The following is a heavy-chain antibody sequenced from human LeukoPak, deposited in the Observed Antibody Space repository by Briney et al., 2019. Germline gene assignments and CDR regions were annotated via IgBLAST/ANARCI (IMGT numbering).Heavy chain of an antibody. Sequence: PGGSLRLSCAASGFTFSSYAMTWVRQAPGKGLEWVSSITGGAGSTYYADSVKGRFTISRDNAKNSLYLQMNSLRAEDTAVYYCASPIMGAAGIFDYWGQGTLVTVSS. CDR1: GFTFSSYA. CDR2: ITGGAGST. V-gene: IGHV3-23*01. CDR3: ASPIMGAAGIFDY. D-gene: IGHD6-13*01. J-gene: IGHJ4*02.